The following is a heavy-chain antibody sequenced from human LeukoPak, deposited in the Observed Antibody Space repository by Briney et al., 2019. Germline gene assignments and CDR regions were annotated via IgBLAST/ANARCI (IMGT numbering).Heavy chain of an antibody. Sequence: GGSLRLSCAASGFAFGSYAMSWVRQAPGKGLEWVSAISGSGGSTYYADSVKGRFTISRDNSKNTLYLQMNSLRAEDTAVYYCAEEPYGVPAAIDYWGQGTLVTVSS. CDR2: ISGSGGST. CDR3: AEEPYGVPAAIDY. D-gene: IGHD2-2*02. CDR1: GFAFGSYA. J-gene: IGHJ4*02. V-gene: IGHV3-23*01.